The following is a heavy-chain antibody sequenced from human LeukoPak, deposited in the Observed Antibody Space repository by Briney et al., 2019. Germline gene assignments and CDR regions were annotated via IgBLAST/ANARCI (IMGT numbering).Heavy chain of an antibody. D-gene: IGHD3-22*01. CDR1: GFTFSSYS. CDR3: ASHANYYDSSGYYSDY. J-gene: IGHJ4*02. V-gene: IGHV3-21*01. CDR2: ISGSSSYI. Sequence: GGSLRLSCAASGFTFSSYSMNWVRQAPGKGLEWVPSISGSSSYIYYADSVKGRFTISRDNAKNSLYLQMNSLRAEDTAVYYCASHANYYDSSGYYSDYWGQGTLVTVSS.